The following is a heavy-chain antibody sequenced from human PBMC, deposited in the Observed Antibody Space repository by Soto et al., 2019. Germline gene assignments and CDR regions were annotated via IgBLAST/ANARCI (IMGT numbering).Heavy chain of an antibody. Sequence: PGGSLRLSCAASGFTFSSYSMNWVRQAPGKGLEWVSSISSSSYIYYADSVKGRFTISRDNAKNSLYLQMNSLRAEDTAVYYCAREGRAVAGEFDYWGQGTLVTVSS. V-gene: IGHV3-21*01. CDR3: AREGRAVAGEFDY. D-gene: IGHD6-19*01. CDR2: ISSSSYI. CDR1: GFTFSSYS. J-gene: IGHJ4*02.